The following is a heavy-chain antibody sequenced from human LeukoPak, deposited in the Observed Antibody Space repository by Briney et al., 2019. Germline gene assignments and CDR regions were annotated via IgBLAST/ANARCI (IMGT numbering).Heavy chain of an antibody. CDR1: GFTFSSCS. D-gene: IGHD3-3*01. V-gene: IGHV3-48*01. Sequence: GGSLRLSCAASGFTFSSCSMNWVRQAPGKGLEWVSYISSSSSTIYYADSVKGRFTISRDNAKNSLYLQMNSLRAEDTAVYYCARGQPGGDFWSGYTNTYAFDIWGQGTMVTVSS. CDR3: ARGQPGGDFWSGYTNTYAFDI. J-gene: IGHJ3*02. CDR2: ISSSSSTI.